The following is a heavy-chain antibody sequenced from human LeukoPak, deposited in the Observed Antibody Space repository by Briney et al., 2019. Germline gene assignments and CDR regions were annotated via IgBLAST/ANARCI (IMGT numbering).Heavy chain of an antibody. D-gene: IGHD3-9*01. CDR3: ARAAWFYDTLTGYLNWFDP. CDR2: MNPNSGNT. Sequence: ASVKVSCKASGYTFTSYDISWVRQATGQGLEWMGWMNPNSGNTGYAQKFQGRVTMTRNTSISTAYMELSSLRSEDTAVYYCARAAWFYDTLTGYLNWFDPWGQGTLVTVSS. V-gene: IGHV1-8*01. CDR1: GYTFTSYD. J-gene: IGHJ5*02.